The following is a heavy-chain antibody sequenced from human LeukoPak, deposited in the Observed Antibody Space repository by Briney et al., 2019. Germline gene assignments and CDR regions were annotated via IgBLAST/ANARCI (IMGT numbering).Heavy chain of an antibody. Sequence: SVTVSCTASGGTFSSYAISWVRQAPGQGLEWMGGIIPIFGTAYYAHKIKGRTTIAANKYKNSSYMERTSPTSDATALYYCAREHHYYDRDVWGKGTTVTVSS. V-gene: IGHV1-69*06. CDR3: AREHHYYDRDV. CDR2: IIPIFGTA. J-gene: IGHJ6*03. CDR1: GGTFSSYA.